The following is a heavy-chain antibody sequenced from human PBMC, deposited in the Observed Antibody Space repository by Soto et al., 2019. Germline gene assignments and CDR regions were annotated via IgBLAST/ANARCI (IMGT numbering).Heavy chain of an antibody. CDR3: ARGSTDSYQGSRIFDF. D-gene: IGHD3-10*01. V-gene: IGHV3-23*01. CDR1: GYTLGSGA. J-gene: IGHJ4*02. Sequence: GGALRVSCVAYGYTLGSGAMSWVRQAPGEGLEWVSTITDTGGDAKYAGSVRGRFTISRDNSNNTLHLQMSSLRAEDSTVYYCARGSTDSYQGSRIFDFWGRGTMVTFSS. CDR2: ITDTGGDA.